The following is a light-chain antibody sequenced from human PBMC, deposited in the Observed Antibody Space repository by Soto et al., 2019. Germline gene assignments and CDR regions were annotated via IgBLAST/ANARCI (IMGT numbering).Light chain of an antibody. J-gene: IGKJ2*01. Sequence: EIVLTQFPDSLSLSPGERATLSCRASQSVRNSYLAWYQQRPGQAPRLLIYGADSRATGIPDRFSGSGSDTDFTLTISRLEPEDFAVYYCQQYGSSPRYTFGQGTKQEI. CDR2: GAD. V-gene: IGKV3-20*01. CDR1: QSVRNSY. CDR3: QQYGSSPRYT.